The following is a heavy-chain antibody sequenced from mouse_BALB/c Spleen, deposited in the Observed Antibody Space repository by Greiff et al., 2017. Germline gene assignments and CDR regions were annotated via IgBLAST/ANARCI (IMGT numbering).Heavy chain of an antibody. J-gene: IGHJ3*01. D-gene: IGHD2-4*01. CDR3: ARSDDYDGGPSSWFAY. CDR1: GFNIKDTY. CDR2: IDPANGNT. Sequence: EVQLQESGSELVKPGASVKLSCTASGFNIKDTYMHWVKQRPEQGLEWIGRIDPANGNTKYDPKFQGKATITADTSSNTAYLQLSSLTSEDTAVYYCARSDDYDGGPSSWFAYWGQGTLVTVSA. V-gene: IGHV14-3*02.